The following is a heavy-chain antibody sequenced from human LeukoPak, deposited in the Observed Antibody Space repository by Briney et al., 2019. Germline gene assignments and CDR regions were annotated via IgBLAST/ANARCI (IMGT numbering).Heavy chain of an antibody. CDR3: ARQFLYDRSGFFEGAY. CDR2: IYPGDSDT. J-gene: IGHJ4*02. Sequence: GESLKISCRGSGYSFTTYWIGWVRQMPGKGLEWMGIIYPGDSDTRYSPSFQGQVTMSADKSINTAYLQWSSLKASDTAMYYCARQFLYDRSGFFEGAYWGQGSLVTVSS. D-gene: IGHD3-22*01. V-gene: IGHV5-51*01. CDR1: GYSFTTYW.